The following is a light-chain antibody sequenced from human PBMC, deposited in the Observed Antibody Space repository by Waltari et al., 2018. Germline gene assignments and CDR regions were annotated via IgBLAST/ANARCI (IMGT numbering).Light chain of an antibody. CDR1: QSISTY. CDR2: AAS. CDR3: QQSSSTPGT. Sequence: DIQMTQSPSSLSASVGDRVAITCRARQSISTYLNWYQQRPGKAPKLLIYAASSLQSGVPSRFSGSGSGTDFTLTITSLRPEDFATYFCQQSSSTPGTFGQGTKVEIK. J-gene: IGKJ1*01. V-gene: IGKV1-39*01.